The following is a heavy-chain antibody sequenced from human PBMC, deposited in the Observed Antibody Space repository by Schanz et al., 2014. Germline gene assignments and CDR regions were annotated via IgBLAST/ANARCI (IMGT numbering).Heavy chain of an antibody. CDR1: GFTFSDHH. CDR2: ISSSSSYI. V-gene: IGHV3-21*01. D-gene: IGHD6-19*01. Sequence: EVQVVESGGGLVQPGGSLRLSCAASGFTFSDHHMDWVRQAPGKGLEWVSSISSSSSYIYYADSVKGRFTISRDNAKNSLYLQMNSLRAEDTAVYYCARSYSSGWYPYYYGMDVWGQGTTVTVSS. J-gene: IGHJ6*02. CDR3: ARSYSSGWYPYYYGMDV.